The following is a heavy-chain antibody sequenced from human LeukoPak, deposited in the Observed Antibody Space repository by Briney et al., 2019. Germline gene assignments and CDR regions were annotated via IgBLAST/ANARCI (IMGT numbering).Heavy chain of an antibody. J-gene: IGHJ4*02. CDR1: GGSISSYY. Sequence: PSETLSLTRTVSGGSISSYYWSWIRQPPGKGLEWIGYIYYSGSTNYNPSLKSRVTISVDTSKNQFSLKLSSVTAADTAVYYCARGGRWLQLSYFDYWGQGTLVTVSS. CDR2: IYYSGST. V-gene: IGHV4-59*01. CDR3: ARGGRWLQLSYFDY. D-gene: IGHD5-24*01.